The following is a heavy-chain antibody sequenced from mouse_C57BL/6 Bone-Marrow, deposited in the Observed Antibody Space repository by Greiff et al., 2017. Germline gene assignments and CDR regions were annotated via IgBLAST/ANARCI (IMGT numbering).Heavy chain of an antibody. CDR2: ISYDGSN. V-gene: IGHV3-6*01. Sequence: ESGPGLVKPSQSLSLTCSVTGYSITSGYYWNWIRQFPGNKLEWMGYISYDGSNNYNPSLKNRIPITRDTSKNQFFLKLNSVTTEDTATYYCASGYDYAWFAYWGQGTLVTVSA. J-gene: IGHJ3*01. CDR1: GYSITSGYY. D-gene: IGHD2-4*01. CDR3: ASGYDYAWFAY.